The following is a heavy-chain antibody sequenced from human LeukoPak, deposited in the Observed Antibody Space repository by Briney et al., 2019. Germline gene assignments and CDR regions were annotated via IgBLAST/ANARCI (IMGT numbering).Heavy chain of an antibody. V-gene: IGHV1-8*01. CDR1: GYTFTSYD. J-gene: IGHJ6*02. Sequence: GASVKVSCKASGYTFTSYDINWVRQATGQGLEWMGWMNPNSGNTGYAQKFQGRVTMTRNTSISTAYMELSSLRSEDTAVYYCARDLVPNNYYYYGMDVWGQGTTVTVSS. CDR3: ARDLVPNNYYYYGMDV. D-gene: IGHD3-10*01. CDR2: MNPNSGNT.